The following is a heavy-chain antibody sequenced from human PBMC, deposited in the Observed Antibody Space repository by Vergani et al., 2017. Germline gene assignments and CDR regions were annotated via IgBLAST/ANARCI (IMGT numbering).Heavy chain of an antibody. J-gene: IGHJ4*02. CDR1: GHTSSDFQ. CDR3: ARDRGRLGELSCY. V-gene: IGHV1-69-2*01. Sequence: EVRLEQSGAEVKRPGTTVKISCKVSGHTSSDFQIHWVQQGPGRGLEWMGLFDLEDGQSIQTDKFVGRVTMTADKSMDTAYMEITSLISDDTAVYYCARDRGRLGELSCYWGQGTLVTVSS. CDR2: FDLEDGQS. D-gene: IGHD3-16*02.